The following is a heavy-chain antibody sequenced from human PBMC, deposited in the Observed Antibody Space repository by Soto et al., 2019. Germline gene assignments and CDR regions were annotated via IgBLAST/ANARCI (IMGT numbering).Heavy chain of an antibody. Sequence: GGSLRLSCAASGFTFSSYAMSWVRQAQGKGLEWVSAISGSGGSTYYADSVKGRFTISGDNSKNTLYLQMNSLRAEDTAVYYCAIDILTGYYNRGDFDYWGQGTLVTVSS. CDR2: ISGSGGST. D-gene: IGHD3-9*01. CDR1: GFTFSSYA. CDR3: AIDILTGYYNRGDFDY. J-gene: IGHJ4*02. V-gene: IGHV3-23*01.